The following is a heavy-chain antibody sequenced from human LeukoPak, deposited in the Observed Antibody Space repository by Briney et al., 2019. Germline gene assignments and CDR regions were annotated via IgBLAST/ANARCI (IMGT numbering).Heavy chain of an antibody. CDR2: ISGSGGST. J-gene: IGHJ4*02. V-gene: IGHV3-23*01. Sequence: GRSLRLSCAASGFTFDDYAMHWVRQAPGKGLEWVSAISGSGGSTYYADSVKGRFTISRDNSKNTLYLQMNSLRAEDTAVYYCAKDRNTMIVVGEDYWGQGTLVTVSS. CDR3: AKDRNTMIVVGEDY. D-gene: IGHD3-22*01. CDR1: GFTFDDYA.